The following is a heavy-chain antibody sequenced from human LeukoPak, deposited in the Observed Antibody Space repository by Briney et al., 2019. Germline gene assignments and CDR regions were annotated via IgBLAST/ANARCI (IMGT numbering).Heavy chain of an antibody. CDR2: IYTGERT. CDR1: GFSLRSNY. J-gene: IGHJ4*02. V-gene: IGHV3-53*01. D-gene: IGHD3-22*01. CDR3: AREAYYYDTSGYVDY. Sequence: GGSLRLSCAASGFSLRSNYMSWVRQAPGQGLEWVSVIYTGERTYYAESVEGRFTIYRDNSKNTLYLQMDSLRVEDTAVYYCAREAYYYDTSGYVDYWGQGTLVTVSS.